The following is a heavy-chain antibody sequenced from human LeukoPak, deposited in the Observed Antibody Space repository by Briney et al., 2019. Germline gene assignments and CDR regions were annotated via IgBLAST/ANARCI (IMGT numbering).Heavy chain of an antibody. J-gene: IGHJ5*02. D-gene: IGHD2-15*01. Sequence: PGGSLRLSCTASGFTFSSTGMHWVRQAPGKGLEWVSAISGSGGSTYYADSVKGRFTISRDNSKNTLYLQMNSLRAEDTAVYYCIVVVVAWGQGTLVTVPS. CDR3: IVVVVA. CDR2: ISGSGGST. CDR1: GFTFSSTG. V-gene: IGHV3-23*01.